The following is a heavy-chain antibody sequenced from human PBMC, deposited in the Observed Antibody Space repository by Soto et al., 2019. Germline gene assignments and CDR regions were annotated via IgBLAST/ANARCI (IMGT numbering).Heavy chain of an antibody. D-gene: IGHD3-22*01. CDR1: GGSLSGDA. Sequence: SVKGSCKSSGGSLSGDAVGWVRQAPGQGLEWMGGIIPFFGTANYAQKFQGRASITADESTSTAYMALSSLRSEDTAVYYCARGHYYDSSGPRPLDAFDIWGQGTMVTVSS. V-gene: IGHV1-69*13. J-gene: IGHJ3*02. CDR3: ARGHYYDSSGPRPLDAFDI. CDR2: IIPFFGTA.